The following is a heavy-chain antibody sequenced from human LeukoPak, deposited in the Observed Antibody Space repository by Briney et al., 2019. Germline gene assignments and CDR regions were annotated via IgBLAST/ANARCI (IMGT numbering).Heavy chain of an antibody. CDR3: ARERGESFDY. J-gene: IGHJ4*02. CDR1: GFTFSSYA. V-gene: IGHV3-30-3*01. D-gene: IGHD3-10*01. Sequence: GGSLRLSCAASGFTFSSYAMHWVRQAPGKGLEWVAVISYDGSNKYYADSVKGRFTISKDNSKNTLYLQMNSLRAEDTAVYYCARERGESFDYWGQGTLVTVSS. CDR2: ISYDGSNK.